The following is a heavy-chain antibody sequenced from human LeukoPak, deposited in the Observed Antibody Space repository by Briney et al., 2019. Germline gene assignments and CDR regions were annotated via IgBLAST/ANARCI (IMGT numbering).Heavy chain of an antibody. D-gene: IGHD3-22*01. CDR1: GYTFTSYG. V-gene: IGHV1-18*01. CDR3: ARVGGGIVVVMDDRHDY. CDR2: ISAYYGNT. J-gene: IGHJ4*02. Sequence: GASVKVSCKASGYTFTSYGISWVRQAPGQGLEWMGWISAYYGNTNYAQKLQGRVTMTTDTSTSTAYMELRSLRSDDTAVYYCARVGGGIVVVMDDRHDYWGQGTLVTVSS.